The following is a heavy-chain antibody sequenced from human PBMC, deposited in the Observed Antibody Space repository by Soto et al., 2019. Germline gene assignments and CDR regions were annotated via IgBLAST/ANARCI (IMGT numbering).Heavy chain of an antibody. CDR2: ISISSSDR. V-gene: IGHV3-21*06. CDR3: VRGMNPLF. J-gene: IGHJ4*01. CDR1: GFTLRTYT. Sequence: PGGSLRLPCAASGFTLRTYTMNWVRQAPGKGLEWVSSISISSSDRYYADSVRGRFTISRDNAKNALYLQMNSLRADDTAVYFCVRGMNPLFGGQGTLVTVSS.